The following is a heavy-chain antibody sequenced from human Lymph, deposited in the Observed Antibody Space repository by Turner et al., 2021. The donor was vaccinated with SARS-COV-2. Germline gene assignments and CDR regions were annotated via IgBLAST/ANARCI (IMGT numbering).Heavy chain of an antibody. J-gene: IGHJ4*02. CDR1: GYTFTSYY. CDR3: ARVGPGGFDY. Sequence: QVQLVQSGAEVKTPGASVKVSCKASGYTFTSYYKHWVRQAPGQGLEWMGIINPSGDSTSYAQKFQGRVTMTRDTSTSTVYMELSSLRSEDTAVYYCARVGPGGFDYWGQGTPVTVSS. V-gene: IGHV1-46*01. D-gene: IGHD2-15*01. CDR2: INPSGDST.